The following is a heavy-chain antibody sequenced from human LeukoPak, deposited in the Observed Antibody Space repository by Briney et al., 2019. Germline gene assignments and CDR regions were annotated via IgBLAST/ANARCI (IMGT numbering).Heavy chain of an antibody. D-gene: IGHD3-10*01. Sequence: GGSLRLSCAASGFSFSTYAMSWVRQAPGSGLEWVSAISGSGGATYSADSVKGRFIISRDNFKNTMYLQMNSLRAEDTAIYYCAKDTTVRGLFDQWGQGTLVTVSS. V-gene: IGHV3-23*01. J-gene: IGHJ4*02. CDR2: ISGSGGAT. CDR3: AKDTTVRGLFDQ. CDR1: GFSFSTYA.